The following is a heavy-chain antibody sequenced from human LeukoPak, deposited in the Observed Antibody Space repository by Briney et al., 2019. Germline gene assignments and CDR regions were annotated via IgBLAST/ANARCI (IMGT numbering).Heavy chain of an antibody. CDR2: IYSGGST. Sequence: PGGSLRLSCAASRFTVSSNYMSWVRQAPGKGLEWVSVIYSGGSTYYADSVKGRFTISRDNSKNTLYLQMNSLRAEDTAVYYCARARVVRGVISYFDYWGQGTLVTVSS. V-gene: IGHV3-53*01. D-gene: IGHD3-10*01. CDR3: ARARVVRGVISYFDY. J-gene: IGHJ4*02. CDR1: RFTVSSNY.